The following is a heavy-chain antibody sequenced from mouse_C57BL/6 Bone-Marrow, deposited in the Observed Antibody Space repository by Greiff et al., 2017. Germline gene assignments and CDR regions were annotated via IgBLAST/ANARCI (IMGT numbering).Heavy chain of an antibody. CDR3: ARPYYSNYWYFDV. CDR2: IYPGSGST. V-gene: IGHV1-55*01. J-gene: IGHJ1*03. CDR1: GYPFPSYW. Sequence: QVQLQQPGAELVKPGASVKMSCNASGYPFPSYWITWVKQRPGQGLEWIGDIYPGSGSTNYNEKFKSKATLTVDTSSSTAYMQLSSLTSEDSAVYYCARPYYSNYWYFDVWGTGTTVTVSA. D-gene: IGHD2-5*01.